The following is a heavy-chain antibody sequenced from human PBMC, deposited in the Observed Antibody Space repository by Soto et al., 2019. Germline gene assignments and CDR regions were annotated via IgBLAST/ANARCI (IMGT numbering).Heavy chain of an antibody. Sequence: QVQLVQSGAEVKKPGASVKVSCKASGYTFTSYGISWVRQAPGQGLEWMGWISAYNGKTNYAQKLQGRVTMTTYTSPSTAYMEPRSLRSADPAVYYCAGARREGNWFDPCGEGTLVTVSS. D-gene: IGHD1-26*01. CDR3: AGARREGNWFDP. J-gene: IGHJ5*02. V-gene: IGHV1-18*01. CDR2: ISAYNGKT. CDR1: GYTFTSYG.